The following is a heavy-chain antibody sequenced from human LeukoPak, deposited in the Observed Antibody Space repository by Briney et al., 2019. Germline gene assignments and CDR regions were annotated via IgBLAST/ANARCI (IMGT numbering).Heavy chain of an antibody. CDR2: ISSDGSST. Sequence: HAGGSLRLSCAASGFTFSSYWMHWVRHAPGKGLVWVSRISSDGSSTSYADSVKGRFTISRDNAKNTLYLQMNSLRAEDTAVYYCASPMAGDSSFPGPDAFDIWGQGTMVTVSS. CDR3: ASPMAGDSSFPGPDAFDI. V-gene: IGHV3-74*01. D-gene: IGHD3-22*01. CDR1: GFTFSSYW. J-gene: IGHJ3*02.